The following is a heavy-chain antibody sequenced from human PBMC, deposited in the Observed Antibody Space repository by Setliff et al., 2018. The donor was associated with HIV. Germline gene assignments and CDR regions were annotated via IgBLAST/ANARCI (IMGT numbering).Heavy chain of an antibody. CDR1: GGSISSSSYY. D-gene: IGHD6-19*01. CDR2: IYYSGST. V-gene: IGHV4-39*01. J-gene: IGHJ4*02. Sequence: SETLSLTCTVSGGSISSSSYYWGWIRQPPGKGLEWIGSIYYSGSTYYNPSLKSRVTISVDTSKNQFSLKLSSVTAADTAVYYCAVARGWPPDYWGQGTLVTAPQ. CDR3: AVARGWPPDY.